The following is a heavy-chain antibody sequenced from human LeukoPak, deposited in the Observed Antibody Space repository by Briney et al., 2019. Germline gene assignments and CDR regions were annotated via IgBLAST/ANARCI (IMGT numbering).Heavy chain of an antibody. D-gene: IGHD3/OR15-3a*01. J-gene: IGHJ3*01. CDR2: IQNDGSKT. CDR1: GLTFGRFG. V-gene: IGHV3-33*05. Sequence: GRSLRLSCVASGLTFGRFGMHWVRQAPGKGLECVAAIQNDGSKTYYADYVEGRFTISRDNSKNTLSLQMNSLRADDTALYYCAREDWTYGYGGLDLWGQGTMVTVSP. CDR3: AREDWTYGYGGLDL.